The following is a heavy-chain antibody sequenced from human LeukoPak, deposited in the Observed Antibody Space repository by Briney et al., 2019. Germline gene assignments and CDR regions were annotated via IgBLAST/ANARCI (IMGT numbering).Heavy chain of an antibody. Sequence: QPGGSLRLSCAASGVTFSSYWMHWVRQAPGKGLVWVSRINSDGSSTSYADSVKGRFTISRDNAKNTLYLQMSSLRAEDTAVYYCAREGATDWYFHLWGRGTLVTVSS. CDR1: GVTFSSYW. CDR2: INSDGSST. V-gene: IGHV3-74*01. J-gene: IGHJ2*01. CDR3: AREGATDWYFHL.